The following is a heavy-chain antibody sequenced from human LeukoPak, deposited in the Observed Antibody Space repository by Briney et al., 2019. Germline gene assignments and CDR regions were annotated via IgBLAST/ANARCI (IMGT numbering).Heavy chain of an antibody. CDR1: GGSISSSSYY. CDR2: IYYSGST. J-gene: IGHJ4*02. Sequence: SETLSLTCTVSGGSISSSSYYWGWIRQPPGKGLEWIGSIYYSGSTYYNPSLKSRVTISVDTSKNQFSLKLSSVTAADTAVYYCARHGRGIFGVVSGYWGQGTLVTVSS. V-gene: IGHV4-39*01. CDR3: ARHGRGIFGVVSGY. D-gene: IGHD3-3*01.